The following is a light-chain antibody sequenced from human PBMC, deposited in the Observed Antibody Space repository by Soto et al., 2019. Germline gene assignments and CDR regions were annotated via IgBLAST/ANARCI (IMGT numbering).Light chain of an antibody. J-gene: IGLJ3*02. CDR3: SSYTTTTRL. CDR2: EVS. Sequence: QSALTQPASVSGSPGQSITISCTGTSSDIGSNNYVSWFQQRPSKAPTLIIYEVSNRPSGVSNHFSGSKSGNTASLTISGLLPEDEAEYYCSSYTTTTRLFGGGTKLTVL. V-gene: IGLV2-14*01. CDR1: SSDIGSNNY.